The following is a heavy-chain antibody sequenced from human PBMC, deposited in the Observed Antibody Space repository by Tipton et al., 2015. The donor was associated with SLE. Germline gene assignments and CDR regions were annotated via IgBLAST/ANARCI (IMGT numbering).Heavy chain of an antibody. CDR2: INHSGST. J-gene: IGHJ4*02. CDR1: GGSFSGYY. CDR3: ARSTSGDYFDY. V-gene: IGHV4-34*01. Sequence: LRLSCAVYGGSFSGYYWSWIRQPPGKGLEWIGEINHSGSTNYNPSLKSRVTISIDTSKNQFSLKLSSVTAADTAVYYCARSTSGDYFDYWGQGTLVTVSS. D-gene: IGHD1-26*01.